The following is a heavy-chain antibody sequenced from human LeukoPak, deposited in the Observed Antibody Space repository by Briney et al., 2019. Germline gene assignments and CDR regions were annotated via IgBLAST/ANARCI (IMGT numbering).Heavy chain of an antibody. CDR3: AKATFKGYCTNGVCFYYFDY. CDR1: AFTFSSYS. J-gene: IGHJ4*02. V-gene: IGHV3-21*04. Sequence: GGSLRLSCAASAFTFSSYSMSWVRQAPEKGLEWVSSISSSSSYIYYADSVKGRFTISRDNSKNTLYLQMNSLRAEDTAVYYCAKATFKGYCTNGVCFYYFDYWGQGTLVTVSS. D-gene: IGHD2-8*01. CDR2: ISSSSSYI.